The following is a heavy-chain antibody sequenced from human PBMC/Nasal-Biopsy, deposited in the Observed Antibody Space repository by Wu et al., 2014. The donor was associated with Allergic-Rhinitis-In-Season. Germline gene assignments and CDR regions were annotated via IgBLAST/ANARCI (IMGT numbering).Heavy chain of an antibody. J-gene: IGHJ3*01. CDR2: ISSSSVTI. CDR1: GFTFSRYA. Sequence: LRLSCAASGFTFSRYAVNWVRQAPGKGLEWLSYISSSSVTIYNADSVKGRFTISRDNAKNSLYLQMNSLRDDDTAVYYCTREGGIVGAVGDAFDLWGQGTMVTVSS. V-gene: IGHV3-48*02. CDR3: TREGGIVGAVGDAFDL. D-gene: IGHD1-26*01.